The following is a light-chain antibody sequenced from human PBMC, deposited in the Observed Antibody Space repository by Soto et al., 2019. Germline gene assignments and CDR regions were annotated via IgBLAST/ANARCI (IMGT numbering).Light chain of an antibody. CDR3: RKINSVPT. CDR1: QSINNY. CDR2: TAS. J-gene: IGKJ4*01. V-gene: IGKV1-27*01. Sequence: QMTQSPSSLSASVGDRATITCRASQSINNYLAWYQQKPGKVPNLLIYTASTLQSGIPSRFSGSGSGTDLTLTITSLPPKDVTIYFSRKINSVPTFGGGTKVKI.